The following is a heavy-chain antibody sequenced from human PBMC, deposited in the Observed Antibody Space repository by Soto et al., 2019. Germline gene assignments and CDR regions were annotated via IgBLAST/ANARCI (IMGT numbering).Heavy chain of an antibody. CDR2: LHSDGWTT. V-gene: IGHV3-74*01. Sequence: ADSEYSVSRHCTHSVRQAPGKGLVWVSRLHSDGWTTSYADSVKGRFTISRDNAKNTLYLQMNSLRAEDTAVYYCARQLPTAIRWSHYSTSGMDARGQ. CDR1: EYSVSRHC. J-gene: IGHJ6*02. D-gene: IGHD2-2*02. CDR3: ARQLPTAIRWSHYSTSGMDA.